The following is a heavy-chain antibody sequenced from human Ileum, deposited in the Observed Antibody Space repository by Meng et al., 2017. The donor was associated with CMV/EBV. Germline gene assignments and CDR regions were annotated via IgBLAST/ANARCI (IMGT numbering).Heavy chain of an antibody. CDR1: GFTVSTHW. D-gene: IGHD6-19*01. CDR2: ITTDGITT. V-gene: IGHV3-74*01. CDR3: ARGVAGMSFVDS. Sequence: CAAAGFTVSTHWMHWLRQAPVKGLVWVSRITTDGITTSYGDSVKGRFTISRDNAKNTVYLQMDSLRGEDTAVYFCARGVAGMSFVDSWGQGTLVTVSS. J-gene: IGHJ4*02.